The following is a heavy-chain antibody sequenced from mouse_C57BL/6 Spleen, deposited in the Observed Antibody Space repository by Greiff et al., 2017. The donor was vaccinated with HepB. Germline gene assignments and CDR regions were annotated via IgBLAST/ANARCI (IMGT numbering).Heavy chain of an antibody. CDR2: ISSGSSTI. V-gene: IGHV5-17*01. Sequence: EVQLVESGGGLVKPGGSLKLSCAASGFTFSDYGMHWVRQAPEKGLEWVAYISSGSSTIYYADTVKGPIPISRDNAKNTLFLQMTSLRSEETAMYCCARGGLTGTFLDYWGQGTTLTVSS. D-gene: IGHD4-1*01. J-gene: IGHJ2*01. CDR1: GFTFSDYG. CDR3: ARGGLTGTFLDY.